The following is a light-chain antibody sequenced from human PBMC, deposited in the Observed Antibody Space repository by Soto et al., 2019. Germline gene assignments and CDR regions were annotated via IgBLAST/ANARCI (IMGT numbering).Light chain of an antibody. J-gene: IGLJ6*01. CDR2: EVN. V-gene: IGLV2-14*01. CDR3: ASFRSGTILV. CDR1: RSDIGDSNF. Sequence: QSALPQPASVSGSPGQSVTISCTGPRSDIGDSNFISRYQNSPGKAPRLLIYEVNNRPSGVSRRFSGSKAGNTASLTISGLLDDDEADYFCASFRSGTILVFGSGTKLTVL.